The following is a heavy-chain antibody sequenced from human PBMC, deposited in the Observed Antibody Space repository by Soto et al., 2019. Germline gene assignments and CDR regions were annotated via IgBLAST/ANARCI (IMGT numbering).Heavy chain of an antibody. Sequence: SGSVCQTCIVSGVSISSGTYYWSRIRQPPGKGLEWIGYIYYSGSTNYNPSLKSRVTISVDTSKNQFSLKLSSVTAADTAVYYCARDQGYSYGSYYYGMDGWGQGTTVTVSS. V-gene: IGHV4-61*01. D-gene: IGHD5-18*01. CDR2: IYYSGST. CDR1: GVSISSGTYY. J-gene: IGHJ6*02. CDR3: ARDQGYSYGSYYYGMDG.